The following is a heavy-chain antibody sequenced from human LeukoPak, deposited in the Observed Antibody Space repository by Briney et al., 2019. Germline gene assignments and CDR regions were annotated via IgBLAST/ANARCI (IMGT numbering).Heavy chain of an antibody. J-gene: IGHJ4*02. V-gene: IGHV4-59*01. D-gene: IGHD3-10*01. CDR1: GGSFSGYY. Sequence: SETLSLTCAVYGGSFSGYYWSWIRQPPGKGLEWIGYIYYSGSTNYNPSLKSRVTISVDTSKNQFSLKLSSVTAADTAVYYCARDFGRTYFDYWGQGTLVTVSS. CDR3: ARDFGRTYFDY. CDR2: IYYSGST.